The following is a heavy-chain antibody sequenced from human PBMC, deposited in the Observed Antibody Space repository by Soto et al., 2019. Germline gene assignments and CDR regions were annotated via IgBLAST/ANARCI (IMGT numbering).Heavy chain of an antibody. D-gene: IGHD6-13*01. CDR3: ARETDGSSWYGDYYYYGMDV. J-gene: IGHJ6*02. CDR2: ISYDGSNK. V-gene: IGHV3-30-3*01. Sequence: GSLRLSCAASGFTFSSYAMHWVRQAPGKGLEGVAVISYDGSNKYYADSVKGRFTISRDNSKNTLYLQMNSLRAEDTAVYYCARETDGSSWYGDYYYYGMDVWGQGTTVTVSS. CDR1: GFTFSSYA.